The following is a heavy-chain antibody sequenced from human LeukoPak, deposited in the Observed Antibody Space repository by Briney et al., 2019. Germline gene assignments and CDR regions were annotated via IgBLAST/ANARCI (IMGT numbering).Heavy chain of an antibody. J-gene: IGHJ4*02. CDR2: ISYDGCNK. CDR3: ARPFQPEYCSSTSCYVYYFDY. V-gene: IGHV3-30-3*01. D-gene: IGHD2-2*01. Sequence: GGSLRLSCAASGFTFSSYAMHWVRQAPGKGLEWVAVISYDGCNKYYADSVKGRFTISRDNSKNTLYLQMNSLRAEDTAVYYCARPFQPEYCSSTSCYVYYFDYWGQGTLVTVSS. CDR1: GFTFSSYA.